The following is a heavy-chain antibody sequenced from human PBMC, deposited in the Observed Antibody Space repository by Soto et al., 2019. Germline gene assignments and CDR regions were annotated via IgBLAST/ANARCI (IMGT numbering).Heavy chain of an antibody. V-gene: IGHV3-30*18. CDR2: ISYDGSNK. CDR1: GFTFSNYG. Sequence: QVQLVESGGGVVQPGRSLRLSCAASGFTFSNYGMHWVRQAPGKGLEWVAVISYDGSNKYYADSVKGRFTISRDNSKNTLYLQMNSLRAEDTAVYYCAKDRGYSYGHPFDYWGQGTLVTVSS. CDR3: AKDRGYSYGHPFDY. D-gene: IGHD5-18*01. J-gene: IGHJ4*02.